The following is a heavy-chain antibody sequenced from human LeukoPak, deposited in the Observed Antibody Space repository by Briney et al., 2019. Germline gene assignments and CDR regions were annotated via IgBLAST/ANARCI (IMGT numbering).Heavy chain of an antibody. V-gene: IGHV1-46*01. CDR1: GYTFTSYY. J-gene: IGHJ4*02. CDR3: ARGGGDEGIVPR. CDR2: INPSGGST. Sequence: ASVKVSCKASGYTFTSYYMHWVRQAPGQGLEWMGIINPSGGSTSYAQKFQGRVTITRDTSTSTVYMELSSLRSEDTAGYYCARGGGDEGIVPRWGQGTLVTVSS. D-gene: IGHD2-2*01.